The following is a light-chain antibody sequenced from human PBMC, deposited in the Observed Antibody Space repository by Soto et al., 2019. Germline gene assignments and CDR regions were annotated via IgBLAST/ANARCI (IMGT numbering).Light chain of an antibody. J-gene: IGLJ1*01. CDR2: EVT. CDR1: SSDVGGYNY. CDR3: SSYTSSSTYV. Sequence: QSALTQPASVSGSLGQSITISCTGTSSDVGGYNYVSWYQQHPGKAPKLMIYEVTNRPSGVSNRFSGSKSGNTASLTISGLQAEDAAYYYCSSYTSSSTYVFGTGTKLTVL. V-gene: IGLV2-14*01.